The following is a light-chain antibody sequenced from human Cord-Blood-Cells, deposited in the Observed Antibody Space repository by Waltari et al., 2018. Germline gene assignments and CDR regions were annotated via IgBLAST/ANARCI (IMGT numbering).Light chain of an antibody. J-gene: IGKJ4*01. Sequence: EIVLTQSPGTLSLSPGERATLSCRASQSVSSSYLAWYQQKPGQAPRLLIYGASSRATGIPGRVSGSGSGTDFTLTISRLEPEDFAVYYCQQYGSSPLTFGGGTKVEIK. CDR2: GAS. CDR3: QQYGSSPLT. V-gene: IGKV3-20*01. CDR1: QSVSSSY.